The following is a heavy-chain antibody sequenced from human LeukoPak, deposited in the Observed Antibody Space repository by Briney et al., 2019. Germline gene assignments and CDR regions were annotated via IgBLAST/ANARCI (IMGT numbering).Heavy chain of an antibody. CDR1: GFTFSSYW. Sequence: GGSLRLSCAASGFTFSSYWMSWVRQTPGKGLEWVANIKQDGSEKYYVDSVKGRFTISRDNAKNSLYLQMNSLRAEDTAVYYCAIDRYSSGWYTFDYWGQGTLVTVSS. V-gene: IGHV3-7*02. J-gene: IGHJ4*02. D-gene: IGHD6-19*01. CDR3: AIDRYSSGWYTFDY. CDR2: IKQDGSEK.